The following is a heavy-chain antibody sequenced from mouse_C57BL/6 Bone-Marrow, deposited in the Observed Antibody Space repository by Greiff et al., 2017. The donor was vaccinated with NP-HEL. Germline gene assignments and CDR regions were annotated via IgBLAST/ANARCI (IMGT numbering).Heavy chain of an antibody. D-gene: IGHD2-3*01. Sequence: QVHVKQSGAELVRPGTSVKLSCKASGYTFTSYWMHWVKQRPGQGLEWIGVIDPSDSYTNYNQKFKGKATLTVDTSSSTAYMQLSSLTSEDSAVYYCARNPDGYYPAWFAYWGQGTLVTVSA. CDR3: ARNPDGYYPAWFAY. V-gene: IGHV1-59*01. J-gene: IGHJ3*01. CDR2: IDPSDSYT. CDR1: GYTFTSYW.